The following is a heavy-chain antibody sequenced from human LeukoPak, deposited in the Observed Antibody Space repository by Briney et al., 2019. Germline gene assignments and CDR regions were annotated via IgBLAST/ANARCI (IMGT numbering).Heavy chain of an antibody. V-gene: IGHV1-18*01. CDR3: ARVAAAGTTSWFDP. D-gene: IGHD6-13*01. CDR1: GYTFTSYG. CDR2: ISAYNGNT. Sequence: ASVKVSCKASGYTFTSYGISWVRQAPGQGLEWMGWISAYNGNTDYAQKHQGRVTMTTDTSTSTAYMELRSLRSDDTAVYYCARVAAAGTTSWFDPWGQGTLVTVSS. J-gene: IGHJ5*02.